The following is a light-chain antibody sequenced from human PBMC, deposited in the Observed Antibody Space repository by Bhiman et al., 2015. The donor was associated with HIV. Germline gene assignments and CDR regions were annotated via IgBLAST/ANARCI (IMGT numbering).Light chain of an antibody. V-gene: IGLV2-14*03. CDR2: DVS. CDR1: STDIGAYDY. J-gene: IGLJ1*01. CDR3: SSYTTSSTYV. Sequence: QSALTQPASVSGSPGQPITISCTGSSTDIGAYDYVSWYQQYPGKAPKLMIYDVSNRPSGVPNRFSGSKSDNTASLTISGLQAEDEADYYCSSYTTSSTYVFGTGTKVTVL.